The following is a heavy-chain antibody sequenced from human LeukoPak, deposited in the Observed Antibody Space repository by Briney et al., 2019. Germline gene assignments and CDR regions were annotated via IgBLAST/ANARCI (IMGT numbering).Heavy chain of an antibody. CDR2: IIPIFGTA. CDR3: AREGSSGDYFDY. V-gene: IGHV1-69*13. CDR1: GGTFSSYA. D-gene: IGHD1-26*01. J-gene: IGHJ4*02. Sequence: SVKVSCKASGGTFSSYAISWVRQAPGQGLEWMGGIIPIFGTANYAQKFQGRVTITADESTSTAYMELSSLRSEDTAVYYCAREGSSGDYFDYWGQGTLVTVSS.